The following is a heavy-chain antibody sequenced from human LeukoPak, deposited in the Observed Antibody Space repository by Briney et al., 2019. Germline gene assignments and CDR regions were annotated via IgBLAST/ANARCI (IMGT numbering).Heavy chain of an antibody. D-gene: IGHD2-2*01. V-gene: IGHV3-11*04. CDR1: GLTFSDYY. Sequence: GGSLRLSCAASGLTFSDYYMSWIRQAPGKGLEWVSYISSSGSTIYYADSVKGRFTISRDNAKNSLYLQMNSLRAEDTAVYYCAREGRDIVVVPAAMKDYYYYMDVWGKGTTVTVSS. J-gene: IGHJ6*03. CDR3: AREGRDIVVVPAAMKDYYYYMDV. CDR2: ISSSGSTI.